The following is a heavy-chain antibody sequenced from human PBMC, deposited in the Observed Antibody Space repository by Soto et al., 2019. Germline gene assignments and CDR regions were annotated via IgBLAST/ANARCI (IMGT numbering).Heavy chain of an antibody. J-gene: IGHJ4*02. V-gene: IGHV1-18*01. CDR1: GYTFTSYG. Sequence: GASVKVSCKASGYTFTSYGISWVRQAPGQGLEWMGWISAYNGNTNYAQKLQGRVTMTTDTSTSTAYMELRSLRSDDTAVYYCARPTYYYDSSGYAPFDYWGQGTLVTVS. CDR2: ISAYNGNT. CDR3: ARPTYYYDSSGYAPFDY. D-gene: IGHD3-22*01.